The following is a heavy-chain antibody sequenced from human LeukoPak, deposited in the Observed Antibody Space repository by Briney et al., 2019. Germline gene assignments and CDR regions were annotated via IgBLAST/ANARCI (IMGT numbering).Heavy chain of an antibody. Sequence: PGGSLRLSCAASGLIFSDYAMTWVRQAPGKGREWVSGMSAVGGSTYYVDSLKGRFTISRDNSKNTLCLQMNSLRAEDTAVYYCAKDRSSSWYPSYMDVWGKGTTVTVSS. D-gene: IGHD6-13*01. J-gene: IGHJ6*03. CDR3: AKDRSSSWYPSYMDV. V-gene: IGHV3-23*01. CDR2: MSAVGGST. CDR1: GLIFSDYA.